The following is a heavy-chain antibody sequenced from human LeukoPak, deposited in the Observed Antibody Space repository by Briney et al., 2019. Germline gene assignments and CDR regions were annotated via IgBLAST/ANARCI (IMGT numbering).Heavy chain of an antibody. D-gene: IGHD4-17*01. Sequence: GGSLRLSCAASGFNFSSYGMHWVRQAPGKGLEWVTSIWFDGSNIHYADSVKGRVTISRDNSKSALYLQMNSLRAEDTAIYYCASAYGDYSSFDYWGQGTLVIVSS. CDR2: IWFDGSNI. CDR1: GFNFSSYG. V-gene: IGHV3-33*01. CDR3: ASAYGDYSSFDY. J-gene: IGHJ4*02.